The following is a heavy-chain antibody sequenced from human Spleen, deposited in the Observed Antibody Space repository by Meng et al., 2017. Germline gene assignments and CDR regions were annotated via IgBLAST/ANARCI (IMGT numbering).Heavy chain of an antibody. V-gene: IGHV3-48*03. CDR3: TRDLDYDLLTGHIDY. J-gene: IGHJ4*02. Sequence: GGSLRLSCAASGFTFSSYEMNWVRQAPGKGLELVSYISTSGDSIYYADSVKGRFTISRDNAKKPLYLQMNSLRDESTAVHYCTRDLDYDLLTGHIDYWGQGTLVTVSS. CDR2: ISTSGDSI. CDR1: GFTFSSYE. D-gene: IGHD3-9*01.